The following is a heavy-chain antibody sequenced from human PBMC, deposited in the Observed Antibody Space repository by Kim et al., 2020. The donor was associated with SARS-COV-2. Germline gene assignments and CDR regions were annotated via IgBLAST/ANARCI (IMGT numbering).Heavy chain of an antibody. V-gene: IGHV3-11*06. Sequence: KGRFTISRDNAKNSLYLQMNSLRAEDTAVYYCARDWAAAAGNYYYYGMDVWGQGTTVTVSS. D-gene: IGHD6-13*01. J-gene: IGHJ6*02. CDR3: ARDWAAAAGNYYYYGMDV.